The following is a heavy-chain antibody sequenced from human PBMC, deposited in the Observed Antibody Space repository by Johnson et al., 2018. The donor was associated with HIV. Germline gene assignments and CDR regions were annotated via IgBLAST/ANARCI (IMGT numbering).Heavy chain of an antibody. Sequence: QVQLVESGGVVVQPGGSLRLSCAASGFSISDYYMSWIRQAPGKGLEWISYIGRSGTTIYYADSVKGRFTISRDNARTSLYLQMNSLRAEDTAVYYCTTDWVDYYDSSGYFYDAFDIWGLGTLVTVSS. CDR2: IGRSGTTI. J-gene: IGHJ3*02. CDR1: GFSISDYY. V-gene: IGHV3-11*01. CDR3: TTDWVDYYDSSGYFYDAFDI. D-gene: IGHD3-22*01.